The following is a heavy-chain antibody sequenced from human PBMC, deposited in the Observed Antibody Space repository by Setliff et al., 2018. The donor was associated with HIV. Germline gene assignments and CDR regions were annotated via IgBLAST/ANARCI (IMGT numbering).Heavy chain of an antibody. J-gene: IGHJ4*02. CDR1: GGSISSYC. Sequence: SETLSLTCTVSGGSISSYCWNWIRQPPGGGLEWVGFIFTSGSTKYNPSLQSRVTISIDTSKHQFSLRLRSVTAADTALYYCARLGRAIDRGGYSLRFDYWGQGTLVTVSS. V-gene: IGHV4-4*09. CDR3: ARLGRAIDRGGYSLRFDY. CDR2: IFTSGST. D-gene: IGHD3-22*01.